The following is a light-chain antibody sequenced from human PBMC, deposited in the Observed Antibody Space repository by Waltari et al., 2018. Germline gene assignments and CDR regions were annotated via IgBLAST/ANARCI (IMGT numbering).Light chain of an antibody. CDR3: SSYTSSSTSDVV. Sequence: QSALTQPDSVSGSPGQSITISCTGTSSDVGGYNYVSWYQQHPGKAPKLMIYDVSKRPSGVSNRFSGSKSGNTASLTISGLQAEDEADYYCSSYTSSSTSDVVFGGGTKLTVL. CDR1: SSDVGGYNY. CDR2: DVS. J-gene: IGLJ2*01. V-gene: IGLV2-14*01.